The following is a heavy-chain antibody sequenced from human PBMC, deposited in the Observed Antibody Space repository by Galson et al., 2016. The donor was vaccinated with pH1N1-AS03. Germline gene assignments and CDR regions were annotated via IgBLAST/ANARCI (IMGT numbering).Heavy chain of an antibody. CDR2: IHTTTGNP. V-gene: IGHV7-4-1*02. Sequence: SVKVSCKASGYTFTDYPMNWVRQAPGQGLEWMGWIHTTTGNPTYAQDFTGRFVSSFETSVSTAYLQITGLKAEDTAVYYCTRFANVSPYYFDQWGQGTLLTVSS. D-gene: IGHD3-16*01. CDR1: GYTFTDYP. J-gene: IGHJ4*02. CDR3: TRFANVSPYYFDQ.